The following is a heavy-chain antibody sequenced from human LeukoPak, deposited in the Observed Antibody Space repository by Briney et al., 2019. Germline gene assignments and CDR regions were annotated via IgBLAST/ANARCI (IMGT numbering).Heavy chain of an antibody. CDR2: IYTSGST. CDR3: ASGRDYYDSSGYPGTD. V-gene: IGHV4-4*07. J-gene: IGHJ4*02. D-gene: IGHD3-22*01. Sequence: SETLSLTCTVSGGSISSYYWSWIRQPAGKGLEWIGRIYTSGSTNYNPSLKSRVTMSVDTSKNQFSLKLSSVTAADTAVYYCASGRDYYDSSGYPGTDWGQGTLVTVSS. CDR1: GGSISSYY.